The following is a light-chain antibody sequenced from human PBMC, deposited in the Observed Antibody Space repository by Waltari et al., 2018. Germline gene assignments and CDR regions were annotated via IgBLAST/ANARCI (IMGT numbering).Light chain of an antibody. CDR1: SSDVGGYNY. Sequence: QSALTQPPSASGSPGQSVTISCTGTSSDVGGYNYVSWYQQHPGKAPKLMIYGVSKRPSGVPDRFSGSKSGNTASLTVSGLQAEDEADYYCSSYAGSNLGVFGTGTKVTVL. CDR2: GVS. CDR3: SSYAGSNLGV. J-gene: IGLJ1*01. V-gene: IGLV2-8*01.